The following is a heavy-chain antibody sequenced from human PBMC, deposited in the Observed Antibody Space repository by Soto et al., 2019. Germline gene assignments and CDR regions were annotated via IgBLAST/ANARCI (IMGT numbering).Heavy chain of an antibody. D-gene: IGHD6-19*01. CDR1: GGSISSSSYY. V-gene: IGHV4-39*01. Sequence: PSETLSLTCTVSGGSISSSSYYWGWIRQPPGKGLEWIGSIYYSGSTYYNPSLKSRVTISVDTSKNQFSLKLSSVTAADTAVYYCARLRKQWLVLDYWGQGTLVTVSS. CDR2: IYYSGST. J-gene: IGHJ4*02. CDR3: ARLRKQWLVLDY.